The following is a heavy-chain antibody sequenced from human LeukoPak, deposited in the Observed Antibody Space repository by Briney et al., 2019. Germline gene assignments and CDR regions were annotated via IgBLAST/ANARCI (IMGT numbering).Heavy chain of an antibody. J-gene: IGHJ3*02. CDR3: ARAGGDYDAFDI. Sequence: GGSLRLSCAASGFTFSSYAMHWVRQAPGKGLEWVAVISYDGSNKYYADSVKGRFTISRDNSKNTLYLQVNSLRAEDTAVYYCARAGGDYDAFDIWGQGTMVTVSS. D-gene: IGHD4-17*01. V-gene: IGHV3-30-3*01. CDR2: ISYDGSNK. CDR1: GFTFSSYA.